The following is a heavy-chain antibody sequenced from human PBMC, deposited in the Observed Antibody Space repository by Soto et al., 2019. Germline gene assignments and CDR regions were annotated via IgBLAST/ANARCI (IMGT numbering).Heavy chain of an antibody. V-gene: IGHV1-69*01. Sequence: QVQLVQSGAEVKKPGSSVKVSCTASGGTFSSYAISWVRQAPGQGLEWMGGIIPIFGTANYAQKFQGRVTITADESTSTAYMELSSLRSEDTAVYYCALRYSVYYYYGMDVWGQGTTVTVSS. J-gene: IGHJ6*02. D-gene: IGHD2-21*01. CDR1: GGTFSSYA. CDR3: ALRYSVYYYYGMDV. CDR2: IIPIFGTA.